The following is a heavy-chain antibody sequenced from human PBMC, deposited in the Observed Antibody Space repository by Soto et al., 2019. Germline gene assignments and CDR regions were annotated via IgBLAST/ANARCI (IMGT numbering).Heavy chain of an antibody. V-gene: IGHV4-59*01. Sequence: SETLSLTCTVSGGSISSYYWSWIRQPPGKGLEWIGYIYYSGNTNYNPSLKSRVTISVDTSKNQFSLKLSSVTAADTAVYYCARVDLDCGGDCYLDYWGQGTLVTVSS. CDR1: GGSISSYY. CDR2: IYYSGNT. J-gene: IGHJ4*02. CDR3: ARVDLDCGGDCYLDY. D-gene: IGHD2-21*02.